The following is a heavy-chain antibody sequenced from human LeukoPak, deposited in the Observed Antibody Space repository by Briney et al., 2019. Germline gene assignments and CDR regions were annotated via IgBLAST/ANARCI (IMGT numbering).Heavy chain of an antibody. Sequence: GGSLRLSCAASRFTFSRYWMNWVRQAPGKGLVWVSRINSDGICTCYADSVKGRFTISRDNAKNSLYLQMNSLRAEDTAVYYCARDGNYYDRSGPADYWGQGTLVTVSS. CDR3: ARDGNYYDRSGPADY. J-gene: IGHJ4*02. V-gene: IGHV3-74*01. D-gene: IGHD3-22*01. CDR2: INSDGICT. CDR1: RFTFSRYW.